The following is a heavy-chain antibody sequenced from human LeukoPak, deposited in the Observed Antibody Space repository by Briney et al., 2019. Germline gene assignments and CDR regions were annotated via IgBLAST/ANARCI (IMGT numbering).Heavy chain of an antibody. D-gene: IGHD2-2*01. Sequence: ASVKVSCKASGYTFTSYDINWVRHAPGQGLEWMGWTNPNSGNTGYAQKFQGRVTMTRNTSISTAYMELSSLRSEDTAVYYCARGYCSSTSCYWGGNWFDPWGQGTLVTVSS. CDR1: GYTFTSYD. V-gene: IGHV1-8*01. J-gene: IGHJ5*02. CDR3: ARGYCSSTSCYWGGNWFDP. CDR2: TNPNSGNT.